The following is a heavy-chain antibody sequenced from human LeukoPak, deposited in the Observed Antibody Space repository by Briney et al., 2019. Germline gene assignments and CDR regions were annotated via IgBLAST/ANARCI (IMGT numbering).Heavy chain of an antibody. CDR1: GFTFSSYG. CDR3: AKDRKKWLVDAFDI. CDR2: IRYDGSNK. D-gene: IGHD6-19*01. J-gene: IGHJ3*02. V-gene: IGHV3-30*02. Sequence: PGGSLRLSCAASGFTFSSYGMHWVRQAPGKGLEWVAFIRYDGSNKYYADSVKGRFTISRDNSKNTLYLQMNSLRAEDTAVYYCAKDRKKWLVDAFDIWGQGTMVTVSS.